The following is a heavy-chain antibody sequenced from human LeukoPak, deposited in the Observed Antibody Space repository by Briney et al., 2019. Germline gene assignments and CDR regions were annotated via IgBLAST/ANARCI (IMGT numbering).Heavy chain of an antibody. CDR2: ISWNSGSI. J-gene: IGHJ6*03. D-gene: IGHD4-17*01. CDR3: ARRTMTTVTTALTYHYYYYMDV. V-gene: IGHV3-9*01. Sequence: GGSLRLSCAASGFTFDDYAMHWVRQAPGKGLEWVSGISWNSGSIGYADSVKGRFTISRDNAKNSLYLQMNSLRAEDTAVYYCARRTMTTVTTALTYHYYYYMDVWGKGTTVTVSS. CDR1: GFTFDDYA.